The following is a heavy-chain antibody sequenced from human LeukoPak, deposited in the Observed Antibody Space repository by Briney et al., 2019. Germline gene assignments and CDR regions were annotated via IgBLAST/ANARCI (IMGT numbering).Heavy chain of an antibody. CDR3: ARRKIQLWSTNWYFDL. Sequence: SETPSLTCAVYGGSFSGYYWSWIRQPPGKGLEWIGEINHSGSTNYNPSLKSRVTISVDTSKNQFSLKLSSVTAADTAVYYCARRKIQLWSTNWYFDLWGRGTLVTVSS. J-gene: IGHJ2*01. D-gene: IGHD5-18*01. V-gene: IGHV4-34*01. CDR2: INHSGST. CDR1: GGSFSGYY.